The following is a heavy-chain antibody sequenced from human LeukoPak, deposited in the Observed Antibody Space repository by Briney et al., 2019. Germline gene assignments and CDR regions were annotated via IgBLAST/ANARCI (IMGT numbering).Heavy chain of an antibody. V-gene: IGHV3-23*01. CDR3: AKGVGYGGMDV. CDR1: GFTFSNYA. Sequence: PGGSLRLSCAGSGFTFSNYAMSWVRQAPGKGLEWVSGISGSDGTTYYADSVKGRFTISRDNSKNTVYVQMNSLRAEDTAVYYCAKGVGYGGMDVWGQGTTVTVSS. CDR2: ISGSDGTT. D-gene: IGHD2-8*01. J-gene: IGHJ6*02.